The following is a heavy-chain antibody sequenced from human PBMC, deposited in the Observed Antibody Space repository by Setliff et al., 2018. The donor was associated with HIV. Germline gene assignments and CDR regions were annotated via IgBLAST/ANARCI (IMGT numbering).Heavy chain of an antibody. CDR1: GDSLSRSSNH. J-gene: IGHJ3*02. D-gene: IGHD2-21*01. CDR2: TYYSGST. CDR3: ARRTRYCGGDCYSRAFDI. V-gene: IGHV4-39*01. Sequence: SETLSLTCTVSGDSLSRSSNHWGWIRQPPGKGLEWIGNTYYSGSTYYNPSLKSRVTISVDTSKNQFSLKLTSVTAADTAVYYCARRTRYCGGDCYSRAFDIWGQGTMVTVSS.